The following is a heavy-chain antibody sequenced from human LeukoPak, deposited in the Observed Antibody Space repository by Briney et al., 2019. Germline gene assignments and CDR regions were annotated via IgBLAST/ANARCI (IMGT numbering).Heavy chain of an antibody. Sequence: GGSLRLSCAASGLTLTRCAMSWVRQAPGKGLEWVSSISIGGDTYYADSVKGRFTLSRDNSMDTLYLQMNSLRAEDTAVYYCAKELRPNDNWGQGTMVTVSS. J-gene: IGHJ3*02. CDR1: GLTLTRCA. V-gene: IGHV3-23*01. CDR2: ISIGGDT. CDR3: AKELRPNDN. D-gene: IGHD2-15*01.